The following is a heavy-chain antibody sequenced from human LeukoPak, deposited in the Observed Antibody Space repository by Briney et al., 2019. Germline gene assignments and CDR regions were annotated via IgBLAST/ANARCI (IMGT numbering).Heavy chain of an antibody. Sequence: ASVKVSCKVSGYTLTELSMHWVRQAPGKGLEWMGGFDPEDGETIYAQKFQGRVTMTEDTSTDTAYMELSSLRSEDTAVYYCATLLGELSAFDIWGQGTMVTVSS. CDR2: FDPEDGET. V-gene: IGHV1-24*01. CDR1: GYTLTELS. J-gene: IGHJ3*02. D-gene: IGHD3-16*02. CDR3: ATLLGELSAFDI.